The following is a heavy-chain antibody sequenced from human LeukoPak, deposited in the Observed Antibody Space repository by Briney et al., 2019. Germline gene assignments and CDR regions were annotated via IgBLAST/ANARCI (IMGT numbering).Heavy chain of an antibody. D-gene: IGHD2-8*01. CDR2: IKSKTDGGTT. V-gene: IGHV3-15*01. Sequence: GGSLRLSCAASGFTFSNAWMSWVRQAPGKGLEWVGRIKSKTDGGTTDFAAPVKGRVTISRDDSQNTLSLQMTNLKTEDTAVYYCTTDSGNLYFYYYYKDVWGKGATVTVSS. CDR3: TTDSGNLYFYYYYKDV. J-gene: IGHJ6*03. CDR1: GFTFSNAW.